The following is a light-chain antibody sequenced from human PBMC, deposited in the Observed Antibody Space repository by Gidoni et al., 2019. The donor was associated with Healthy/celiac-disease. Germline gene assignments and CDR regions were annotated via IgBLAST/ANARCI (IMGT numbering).Light chain of an antibody. Sequence: DLQMTQSPSTLSAYVGDRVTITCRASQSISSWLAWYQQKPGKAPKLLIYKASSLESGVPSRFSGSGSGTEFTLTISSLQPDDFATYYCQQYNSYSWTFGQGTKVEIK. J-gene: IGKJ1*01. CDR3: QQYNSYSWT. CDR1: QSISSW. CDR2: KAS. V-gene: IGKV1-5*03.